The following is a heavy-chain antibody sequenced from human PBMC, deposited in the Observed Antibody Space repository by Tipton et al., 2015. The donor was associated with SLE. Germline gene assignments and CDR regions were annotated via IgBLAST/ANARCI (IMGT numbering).Heavy chain of an antibody. J-gene: IGHJ4*02. CDR2: IIHSGVT. CDR3: AREVSGIFDY. D-gene: IGHD6-19*01. V-gene: IGHV4-34*12. CDR1: GITFNDNW. Sequence: LRLSCAASGITFNDNWMTWVRQAPGKGLEWIAEIIHSGVTNYNPSLRSRVTISADMSKNQVSLKLSSVTAADTAVYCCAREVSGIFDYWGQGTLVTVSS.